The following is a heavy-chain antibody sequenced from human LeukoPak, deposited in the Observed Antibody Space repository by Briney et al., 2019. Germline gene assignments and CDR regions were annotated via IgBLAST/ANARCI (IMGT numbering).Heavy chain of an antibody. D-gene: IGHD6-19*01. Sequence: PSETLSLTCAVYGGSFSGYYWSWIRQPPGKGLEWIGEINHSGSTNYNPSLKSRVTISVDTFKNQFSLKLSSVTAADTAVYYCARALAGTSDYWGQGTLVTVSS. J-gene: IGHJ4*02. CDR3: ARALAGTSDY. CDR1: GGSFSGYY. CDR2: INHSGST. V-gene: IGHV4-34*01.